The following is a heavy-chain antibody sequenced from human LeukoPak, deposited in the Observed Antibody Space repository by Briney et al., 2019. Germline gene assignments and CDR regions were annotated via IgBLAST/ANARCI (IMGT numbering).Heavy chain of an antibody. CDR3: ARADPHSGYDFDY. D-gene: IGHD5-12*01. V-gene: IGHV4-59*01. J-gene: IGHJ4*02. Sequence: SETLSLTCTVSGGSISGFYWNWIRQPPGKGLEYIGYIYYSGATNYIPSLKSRVTISVDTSKNQFSLKLNSVTTADTAIYYCARADPHSGYDFDYWGQGTLVTVSS. CDR1: GGSISGFY. CDR2: IYYSGAT.